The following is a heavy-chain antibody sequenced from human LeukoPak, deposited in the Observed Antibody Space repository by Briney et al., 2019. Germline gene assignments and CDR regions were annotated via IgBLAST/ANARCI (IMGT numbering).Heavy chain of an antibody. V-gene: IGHV3-15*01. D-gene: IGHD1-26*01. CDR2: IKSKTDGGTT. Sequence: GGSLRLSCAASGFTFSNAWVSWVRQAPGKGLEWVGRIKSKTDGGTTDYAAPVKGRFTISRDDSKNTLYLQMNSLKTEDTAVYYCTTGGSPHYYYYYMDVWGKGTTVTISS. CDR1: GFTFSNAW. CDR3: TTGGSPHYYYYYMDV. J-gene: IGHJ6*03.